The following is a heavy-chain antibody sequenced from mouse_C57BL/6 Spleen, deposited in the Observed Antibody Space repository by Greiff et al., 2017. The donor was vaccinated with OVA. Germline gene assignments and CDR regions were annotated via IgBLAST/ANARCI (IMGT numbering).Heavy chain of an antibody. D-gene: IGHD2-4*01. CDR2: IYPGDGDT. CDR1: GYAFSSSW. CDR3: ASYDYDEGFAY. V-gene: IGHV1-82*01. J-gene: IGHJ3*01. Sequence: QVQLKESGPELVKPGASVKISCKASGYAFSSSWMNWVKQRPGKGLEWIGRIYPGDGDTNYNGKFKGKATLTADKSSSTAYMQLSSLTSEDSAVYFCASYDYDEGFAYWGQGTLVTVSA.